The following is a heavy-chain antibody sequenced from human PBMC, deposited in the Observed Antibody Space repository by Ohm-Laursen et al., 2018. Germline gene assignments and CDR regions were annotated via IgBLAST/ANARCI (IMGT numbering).Heavy chain of an antibody. J-gene: IGHJ4*02. Sequence: SLRLSCTASGFTFSSYSMNWVRQAPGKGLEWVSSISSSSSYIYYADSVKGRLTISRDNAKNSLYLQMNSLRAEGTAVYYCARGLSGNVYWGQGTLVTVSS. D-gene: IGHD3-10*01. V-gene: IGHV3-21*01. CDR2: ISSSSSYI. CDR1: GFTFSSYS. CDR3: ARGLSGNVY.